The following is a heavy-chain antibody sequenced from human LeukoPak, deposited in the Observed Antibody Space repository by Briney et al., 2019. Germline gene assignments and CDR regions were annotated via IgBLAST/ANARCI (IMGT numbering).Heavy chain of an antibody. D-gene: IGHD6-13*01. V-gene: IGHV1-2*02. Sequence: ASVKVSCKASGYTFTGYYMHWVRQAPGQGLEWMGWINPNSGGTNYAQKFQGRVTMTRDTSISTAYMELSSLRSEDTAVYYCARGGIAAAGLDYWGQGTLVTVSS. CDR3: ARGGIAAAGLDY. CDR2: INPNSGGT. J-gene: IGHJ4*02. CDR1: GYTFTGYY.